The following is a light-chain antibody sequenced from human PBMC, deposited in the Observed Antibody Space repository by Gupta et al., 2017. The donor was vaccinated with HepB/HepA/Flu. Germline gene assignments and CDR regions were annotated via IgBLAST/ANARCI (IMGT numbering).Light chain of an antibody. J-gene: IGKJ1*01. CDR1: QSVSNK. CDR3: QQYNNWPRT. CDR2: GAS. V-gene: IGKV3-15*01. Sequence: EIVMTQSPATLSVSPGERATLSCRASQSVSNKLAWYQQKPGQAPRLLISGASTRATGIPARFSGSGSGTEFTLTISSLQSEDFAVYYCQQYNNWPRTFGQGTKVEIK.